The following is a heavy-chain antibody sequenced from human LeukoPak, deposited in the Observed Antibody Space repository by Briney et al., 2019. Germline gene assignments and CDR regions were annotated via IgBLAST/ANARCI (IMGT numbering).Heavy chain of an antibody. CDR3: ASSGHEIAVNY. J-gene: IGHJ4*02. Sequence: SETLSLTCTVSGGSMYSYYWRWIRQPPGKGLEWIRNIYHSGNSNFIPSYNPSLKSRVTISVDTSKSQFSLRLTSVTAADTAVYYCASSGHEIAVNYWGQGTLVTVSS. CDR1: GGSMYSYY. CDR2: IYHSGNS. D-gene: IGHD6-19*01. V-gene: IGHV4-59*08.